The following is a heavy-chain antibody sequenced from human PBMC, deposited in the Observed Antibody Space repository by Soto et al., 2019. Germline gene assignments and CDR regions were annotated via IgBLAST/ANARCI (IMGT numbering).Heavy chain of an antibody. CDR1: VFTFRNYW. CDR3: ARGDYYDTSGPFSDAFDV. V-gene: IGHV3-74*01. J-gene: IGHJ3*01. D-gene: IGHD3-22*01. CDR2: ISSDGSRI. Sequence: GALRLSCAASVFTFRNYWMHWVRQPPGKGLVWVSRISSDGSRINYADSVKGRFTISRDNAKNSLYLQMSNLRVEDTAVYHCARGDYYDTSGPFSDAFDVWGQGTMVTVSS.